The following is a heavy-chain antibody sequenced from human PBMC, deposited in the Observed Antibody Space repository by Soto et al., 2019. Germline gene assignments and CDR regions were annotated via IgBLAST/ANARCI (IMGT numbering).Heavy chain of an antibody. V-gene: IGHV4-34*01. Sequence: QVQLPQWGAGLLKPSETLSLTCAVYGGSFSGYYWSWIRQPPGKGLEWIGEINHSGSTNYNPSLKSRVTISVDTSKNQFSLKLSSVTAADTAVYYCARFKRYSSSWYRGWFDPWGQGTLVTVSS. CDR3: ARFKRYSSSWYRGWFDP. J-gene: IGHJ5*02. CDR2: INHSGST. CDR1: GGSFSGYY. D-gene: IGHD6-13*01.